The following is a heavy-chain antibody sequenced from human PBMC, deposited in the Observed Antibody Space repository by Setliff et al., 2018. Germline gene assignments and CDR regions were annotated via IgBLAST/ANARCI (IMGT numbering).Heavy chain of an antibody. D-gene: IGHD3-3*01. J-gene: IGHJ5*02. Sequence: GASAKVSCKASGYTFRQSIVSWVRQAPGQGLEWLGWIGVYSGNTYSAQRFQGRVSLTTDESTNTAYLELRGLRSDDTAVYYCMRLVRFCSRTVCQRTSGDEAWGQGTLVT. V-gene: IGHV1-18*01. CDR1: GYTFRQSI. CDR2: IGVYSGNT. CDR3: MRLVRFCSRTVCQRTSGDEA.